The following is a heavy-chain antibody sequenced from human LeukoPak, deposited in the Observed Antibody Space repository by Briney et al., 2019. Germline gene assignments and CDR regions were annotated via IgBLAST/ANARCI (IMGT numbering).Heavy chain of an antibody. CDR2: MYLSGTT. CDR3: AGLVGRYSNGMYYYFDY. CDR1: GGSITSVNL. J-gene: IGHJ4*02. Sequence: NPSETLSLTCAVSGGSITSVNLWAWVRQPPGKGLEWVGEMYLSGTTTCNPSLRGRATISLDRSKNQVSLRLNSETAADTALYYCAGLVGRYSNGMYYYFDYWGQGILVTVSS. D-gene: IGHD1-26*01. V-gene: IGHV4-4*02.